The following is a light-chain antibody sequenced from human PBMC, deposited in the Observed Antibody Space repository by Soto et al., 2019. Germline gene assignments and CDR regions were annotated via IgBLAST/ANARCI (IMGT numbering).Light chain of an antibody. CDR1: QSVSSTY. CDR3: EHYGSLVLT. J-gene: IGKJ4*01. V-gene: IGKV3-20*01. CDR2: GAS. Sequence: EIVLTQSPGTLSLSPGERATLSCRASQSVSSTYLAWYQQKPGQAPRLLIYGASSRATGIPARFSGSGSGTEFVLTVSRLEPEDFAVYYCEHYGSLVLTFGGGPKVESK.